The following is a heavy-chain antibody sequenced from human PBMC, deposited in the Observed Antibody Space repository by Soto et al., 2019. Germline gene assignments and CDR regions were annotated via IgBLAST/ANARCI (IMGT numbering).Heavy chain of an antibody. V-gene: IGHV4-59*01. D-gene: IGHD2-2*03. CDR1: GGSISSYY. J-gene: IGHJ4*02. CDR3: AREGNLGRWIQPLDS. CDR2: IYYNGNT. Sequence: SETLSLTCTVSGGSISSYYWSWIRQPPGKGLEWIGYIYYNGNTKYSPSLKSRVTMSVDTSKNHFSLKLISVTTADTTVYFCAREGNLGRWIQPLDSWGQGTLVTVSS.